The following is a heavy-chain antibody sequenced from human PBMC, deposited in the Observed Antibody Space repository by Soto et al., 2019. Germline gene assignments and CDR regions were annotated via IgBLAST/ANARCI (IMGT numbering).Heavy chain of an antibody. D-gene: IGHD6-13*01. CDR2: IIPIFGTA. J-gene: IGHJ6*02. V-gene: IGHV1-69*13. CDR3: ARVSRSSSWYNYYYYGTDV. CDR1: GGTFSSYA. Sequence: VASVKVSCKASGGTFSSYAISWVRQAPGQGLEWMGGIIPIFGTANYAQKFQGRVTITADESTSTAYMELSSLRSEDTAVYYCARVSRSSSWYNYYYYGTDVWGQGTTVTVSS.